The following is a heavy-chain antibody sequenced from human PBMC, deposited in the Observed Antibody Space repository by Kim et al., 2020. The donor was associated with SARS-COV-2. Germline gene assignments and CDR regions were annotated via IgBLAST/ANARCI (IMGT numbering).Heavy chain of an antibody. Sequence: GGSLRLSCAASGFTFSSYAMHWVRQAPGKGLEWVAVISYDGSNKYYADSVKGRFTITRDNSKNTLYLQMNSLRAEDTAVYYCARVVPMYSSSWYVGVSSPGPFDPWGQGTLVTVSS. V-gene: IGHV3-30*04. CDR3: ARVVPMYSSSWYVGVSSPGPFDP. CDR2: ISYDGSNK. J-gene: IGHJ5*02. D-gene: IGHD6-13*01. CDR1: GFTFSSYA.